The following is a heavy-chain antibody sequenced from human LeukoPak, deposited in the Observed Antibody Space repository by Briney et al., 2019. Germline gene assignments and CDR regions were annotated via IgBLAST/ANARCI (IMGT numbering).Heavy chain of an antibody. CDR1: GFTFSSYA. J-gene: IGHJ4*02. V-gene: IGHV3-23*01. CDR2: ISGSGGST. D-gene: IGHD3-22*01. Sequence: GGFLRLSCAASGFTFSSYAMSWVRQAPGKGLEWVSAISGSGGSTYYADSVKGRFTISRDNSKNTLYLQMNSLRAEDTAVYYCAKDSSTYHYYDSSGLFDYWGQGTLVTVSS. CDR3: AKDSSTYHYYDSSGLFDY.